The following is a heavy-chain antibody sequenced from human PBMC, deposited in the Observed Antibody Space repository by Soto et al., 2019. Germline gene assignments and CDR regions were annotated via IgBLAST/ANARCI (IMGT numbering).Heavy chain of an antibody. Sequence: ASVKVSCKASGYTFTGHYLHWVRQAPGQGLEWMGWINPSSGGANIAQKFQGWVTMTRDTSIDTAYMELTRLRSDDTAVYYCARDAAMGDYYHYGMDVWGQGTPVTVSS. D-gene: IGHD5-18*01. CDR3: ARDAAMGDYYHYGMDV. J-gene: IGHJ6*02. V-gene: IGHV1-2*04. CDR1: GYTFTGHY. CDR2: INPSSGGA.